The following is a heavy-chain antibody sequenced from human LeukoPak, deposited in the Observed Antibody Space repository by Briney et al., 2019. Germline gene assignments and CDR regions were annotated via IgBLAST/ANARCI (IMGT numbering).Heavy chain of an antibody. CDR1: GFTYSSYT. D-gene: IGHD3-10*01. J-gene: IGHJ5*02. CDR2: ISGSSYYI. Sequence: GGSLRLSCAASGFTYSSYTMNWVRQAPGKGLEWVSSISGSSYYIYYADSVKGRFTISRDNAKNPLYLQMNSLRAEDTAVYYCARGPPPPRPLLWFGELLSSWGQGTLVTVSS. V-gene: IGHV3-21*01. CDR3: ARGPPPPRPLLWFGELLSS.